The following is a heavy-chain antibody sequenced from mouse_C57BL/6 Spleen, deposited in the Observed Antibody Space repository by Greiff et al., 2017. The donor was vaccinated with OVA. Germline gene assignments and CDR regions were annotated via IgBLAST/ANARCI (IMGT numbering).Heavy chain of an antibody. J-gene: IGHJ3*01. V-gene: IGHV3-6*01. CDR3: AINWDVAWFAY. CDR2: ISYDGSN. Sequence: EVKLQESGPGLVKPSQSLSLTCSVTGYSITSGYYWNWIRQFPGNKLEWMGYISYDGSNNYNPSLKKRISITRDTSKNQFFLKLNSVTTEDTATYYGAINWDVAWFAYWGQGTLVTVSA. D-gene: IGHD4-1*02. CDR1: GYSITSGYY.